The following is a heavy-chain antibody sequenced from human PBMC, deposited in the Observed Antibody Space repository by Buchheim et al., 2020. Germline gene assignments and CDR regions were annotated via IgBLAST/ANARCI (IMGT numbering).Heavy chain of an antibody. Sequence: QVQLVESGGGVVQPGRSLRLSCAASGFTFSSYGMHWVRQAPGKGLEWVAVIWYDGSNKYYADSVKGRFTISRDNSKNTLYLQMNSLRAEDTAVYYCAREANLSSSWTIFDYWGQGTL. D-gene: IGHD6-13*01. V-gene: IGHV3-33*01. CDR2: IWYDGSNK. J-gene: IGHJ4*02. CDR1: GFTFSSYG. CDR3: AREANLSSSWTIFDY.